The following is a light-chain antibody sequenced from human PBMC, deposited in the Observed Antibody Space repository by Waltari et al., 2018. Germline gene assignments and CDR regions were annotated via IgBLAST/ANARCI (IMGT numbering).Light chain of an antibody. CDR1: RIDVGYNNF. Sequence: QSAVTQPLSGSGSPGQSVTISCTGTRIDVGYNNFVAWYQHHPDKAPKVIIYNVDKRPSGVPARFSGSKSGNTASLTISGLQAEDEADYYCFSYAGSYTWVFGGGTTLTVL. J-gene: IGLJ3*02. CDR3: FSYAGSYTWV. CDR2: NVD. V-gene: IGLV2-11*01.